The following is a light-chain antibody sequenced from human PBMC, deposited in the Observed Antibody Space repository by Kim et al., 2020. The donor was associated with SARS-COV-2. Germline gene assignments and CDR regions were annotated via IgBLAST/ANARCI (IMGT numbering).Light chain of an antibody. CDR3: QQYNRWST. Sequence: SASPGERATLSCRASQNVNINLAWYQQKPGQAPRLLIYDSSTRATGIPARFSGSGSGTEFTLTISSLQSEDFAVYYCQQYNRWSTFGQGTRLEIK. CDR2: DSS. J-gene: IGKJ5*01. CDR1: QNVNIN. V-gene: IGKV3-15*01.